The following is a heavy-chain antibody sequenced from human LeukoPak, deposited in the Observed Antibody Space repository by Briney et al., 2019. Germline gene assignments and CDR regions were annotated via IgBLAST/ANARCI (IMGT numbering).Heavy chain of an antibody. D-gene: IGHD2-15*01. CDR1: GYTFTSYD. CDR3: TRDSYCSGGRCYSRVGY. CDR2: IDTNTGNP. V-gene: IGHV7-4-1*02. J-gene: IGHJ4*02. Sequence: GASVKVSCKASGYTFTSYDINWVRQAPGQGLEWMGWIDTNTGNPTYAQGFTGRFVFSLDTPVTTTYLQISSLKAEDTAVYYCTRDSYCSGGRCYSRVGYWGQGTLVTVSS.